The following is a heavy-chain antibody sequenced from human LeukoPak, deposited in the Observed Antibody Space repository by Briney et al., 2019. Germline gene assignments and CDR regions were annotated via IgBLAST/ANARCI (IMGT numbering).Heavy chain of an antibody. CDR1: GGSISSSSYY. D-gene: IGHD2-2*02. Sequence: SETLSLTCTVSGGSISSSSYYWGWIRQPPGKGLEWIGSIYYSGSTYYNPSLKSRVTISVDTSKNQFSLKLSSVTAADTAVYYCARGRRCSSTSRHMRAGYYYCYGMDVWGQGTTVTVSS. CDR2: IYYSGST. V-gene: IGHV4-39*01. CDR3: ARGRRCSSTSRHMRAGYYYCYGMDV. J-gene: IGHJ6*02.